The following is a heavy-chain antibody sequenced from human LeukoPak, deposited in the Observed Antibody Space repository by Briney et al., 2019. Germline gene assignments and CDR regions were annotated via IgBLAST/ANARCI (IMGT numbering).Heavy chain of an antibody. CDR1: GYAFTNYA. V-gene: IGHV1-3*01. D-gene: IGHD3-3*01. Sequence: ASVNVSCKASGYAFTNYALHWVRQAPGQRLEWMGWINAGIGNTKYSQKFQGRVTITRDTSASTAYMELSSLRSEDTAVYYCAKVRSGGGLDYWGQGTLVTVSS. CDR2: INAGIGNT. CDR3: AKVRSGGGLDY. J-gene: IGHJ4*02.